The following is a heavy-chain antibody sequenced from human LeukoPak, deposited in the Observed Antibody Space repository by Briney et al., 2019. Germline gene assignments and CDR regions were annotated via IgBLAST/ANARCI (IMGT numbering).Heavy chain of an antibody. CDR1: GYTSTSYY. CDR2: INPSGGST. CDR3: ASSWSIRWWFDP. D-gene: IGHD3-10*01. J-gene: IGHJ5*02. V-gene: IGHV1-46*01. Sequence: KPGASVKVSCKASGYTSTSYYMHWVRQAPGQGLEWMGIINPSGGSTSYAQKFQGRVTMTRDTSTSTVYMELSSLRSEDTAVYYCASSWSIRWWFDPWGQGTLVTVSS.